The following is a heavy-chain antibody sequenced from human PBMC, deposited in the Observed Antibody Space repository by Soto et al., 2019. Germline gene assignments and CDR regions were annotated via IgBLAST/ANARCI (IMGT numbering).Heavy chain of an antibody. CDR2: IYYSGNT. D-gene: IGHD2-15*01. J-gene: IGHJ4*02. CDR3: AREGGRYCSGGSCRVDY. Sequence: QLQLQESGPGLVKPSETLSLTCTVSGGSITSSSYYWGWIRQPPGKGLEWIGSIYYSGNTYYTPXLKSRVPISXAXSXNXXSLKLSSVTAADTAVYYCAREGGRYCSGGSCRVDYWGQGTLVTVSS. V-gene: IGHV4-39*02. CDR1: GGSITSSSYY.